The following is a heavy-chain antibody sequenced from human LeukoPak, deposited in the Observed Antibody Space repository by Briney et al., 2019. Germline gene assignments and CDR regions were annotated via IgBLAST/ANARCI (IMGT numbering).Heavy chain of an antibody. CDR3: ARAALGYCHGGSCPSYLDY. Sequence: PSETLSLTCSVSGGSISDYYWSWIRQPPGKGLEWVGRIYYSGISNYNPSLKSRVTISVDTSTNQFSLKLKSVTAADTAVYSCARAALGYCHGGSCPSYLDYWGQGILVTVSS. CDR2: IYYSGIS. J-gene: IGHJ4*02. D-gene: IGHD2-15*01. V-gene: IGHV4-59*01. CDR1: GGSISDYY.